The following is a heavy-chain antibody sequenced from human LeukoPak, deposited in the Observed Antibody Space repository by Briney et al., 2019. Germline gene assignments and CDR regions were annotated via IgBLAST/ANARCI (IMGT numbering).Heavy chain of an antibody. CDR1: GYTFTGYY. Sequence: GASVKVSCKASGYTFTGYYMHWVRQAPGQGLEWMGGIIPIFGTANYAQKFQGRVTITADESTSTAYMELSSLRSEDTAVYYCARLEVSGYYYGAYYYYGMDVWGQGTTVTVSS. CDR3: ARLEVSGYYYGAYYYYGMDV. V-gene: IGHV1-69*13. J-gene: IGHJ6*02. CDR2: IIPIFGTA. D-gene: IGHD3-22*01.